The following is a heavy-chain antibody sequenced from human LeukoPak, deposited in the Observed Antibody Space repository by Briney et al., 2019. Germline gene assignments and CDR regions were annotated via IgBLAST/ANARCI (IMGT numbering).Heavy chain of an antibody. D-gene: IGHD2-15*01. Sequence: PGGSLRLSCVASGFSFSSYAVHWVRQAPGEGLEWVTIISYDGSKKYYADSVKGRFTISRDNSKNTLYLQMNSLRPEDTAVYYCARGGCSGGSCYSPYYFYGMDVWGKGTTVTVSS. CDR3: ARGGCSGGSCYSPYYFYGMDV. V-gene: IGHV3-30*04. CDR2: ISYDGSKK. J-gene: IGHJ6*04. CDR1: GFSFSSYA.